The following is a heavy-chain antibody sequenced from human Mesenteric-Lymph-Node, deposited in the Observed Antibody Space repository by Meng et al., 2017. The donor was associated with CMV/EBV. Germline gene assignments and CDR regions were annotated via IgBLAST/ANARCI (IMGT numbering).Heavy chain of an antibody. D-gene: IGHD1-7*01. V-gene: IGHV1-8*01. Sequence: SVKVSCKASGYTFTSYDINWVRQATGQGLEWMGWMNPNSDNTSYAQKFQGRVTMTRNTSITTAYMELSSLRSEDTAVYYCARNYGLDYWGQGTLVTVSS. J-gene: IGHJ4*02. CDR1: GYTFTSYD. CDR3: ARNYGLDY. CDR2: MNPNSDNT.